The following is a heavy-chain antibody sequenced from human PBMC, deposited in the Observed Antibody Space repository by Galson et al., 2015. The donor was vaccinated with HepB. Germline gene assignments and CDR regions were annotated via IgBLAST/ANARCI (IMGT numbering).Heavy chain of an antibody. D-gene: IGHD2-2*01. Sequence: SVKASCKASGGTFSGYAISWVRQAPGQGLEWMGGIIPIFGTANYAQKFQGRVTITADESTSTAYMELSSLRSEDTAVYYCARVKDIVILPAAFRDNWFDPWGQGTLVTVSS. CDR3: ARVKDIVILPAAFRDNWFDP. J-gene: IGHJ5*02. CDR1: GGTFSGYA. V-gene: IGHV1-69*13. CDR2: IIPIFGTA.